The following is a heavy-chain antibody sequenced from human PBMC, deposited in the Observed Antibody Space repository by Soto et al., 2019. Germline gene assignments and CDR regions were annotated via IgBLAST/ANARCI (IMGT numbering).Heavy chain of an antibody. CDR1: GYTFTSYG. D-gene: IGHD3-16*02. J-gene: IGHJ4*02. CDR2: ISAYNGNT. V-gene: IGHV1-18*01. CDR3: ARVPVRYDYIWGSYRPIGFDY. Sequence: ASVKVSCKASGYTFTSYGISWVRQAPGQGLEWMGWISAYNGNTNYAQKLQGRVTMTTDTSKSTAYMELRSLRSDDTAVYYCARVPVRYDYIWGSYRPIGFDYWGQGXLVTVSS.